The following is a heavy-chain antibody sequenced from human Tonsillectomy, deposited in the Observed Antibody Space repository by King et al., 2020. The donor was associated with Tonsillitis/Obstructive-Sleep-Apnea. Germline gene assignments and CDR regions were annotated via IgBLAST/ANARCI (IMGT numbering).Heavy chain of an antibody. V-gene: IGHV3-30*01. CDR2: ISHVGSNK. CDR3: ARDHFCDF. J-gene: IGHJ4*02. Sequence: VQLVESGGGVVQPGGSLRLSCVASGFIFRSYVMHWVRQAPGKGLEWVAFISHVGSNKYYADSVKGRFTISRDKSKSTLYLQMNSLRAEDTAVYYCARDHFCDFWGQGTLVTVSS. D-gene: IGHD3-3*01. CDR1: GFIFRSYV.